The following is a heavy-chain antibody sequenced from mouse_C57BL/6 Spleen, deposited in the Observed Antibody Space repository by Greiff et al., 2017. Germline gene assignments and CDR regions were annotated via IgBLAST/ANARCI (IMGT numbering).Heavy chain of an antibody. CDR2: ISYSGST. J-gene: IGHJ2*01. D-gene: IGHD3-2*02. CDR1: GYSITSGYD. Sequence: EVHLVESGPGMVKPSQSLSLTCTVTGYSITSGYDWHWIRHFPGNKLEWMGYISYSGSTNYNPSLKNRISITHDTSKNHFFLKLNSVTTEDTATYYCARARDSSGPDYWGQGTTLTVSS. CDR3: ARARDSSGPDY. V-gene: IGHV3-1*01.